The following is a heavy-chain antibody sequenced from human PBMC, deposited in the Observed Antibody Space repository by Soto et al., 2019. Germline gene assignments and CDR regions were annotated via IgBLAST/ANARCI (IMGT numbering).Heavy chain of an antibody. J-gene: IGHJ3*02. CDR3: ARVWGGAFDI. CDR1: GGSISSYC. Sequence: PSETLSLTCTVSGGSISSYCWSWFRQPPGKGLEWIGYIYYSGSTNYNPSLKSRVTISVDTSKNQFSLKLSSVTAADTAVYYCARVWGGAFDIWGQGTMVTVSS. D-gene: IGHD3-10*01. V-gene: IGHV4-59*01. CDR2: IYYSGST.